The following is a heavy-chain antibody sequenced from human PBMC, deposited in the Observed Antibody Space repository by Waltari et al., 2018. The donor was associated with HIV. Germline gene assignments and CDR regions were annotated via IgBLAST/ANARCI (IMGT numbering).Heavy chain of an antibody. CDR3: ARETSGPTWRLFDS. CDR1: GGSINTYY. V-gene: IGHV4-4*07. CDR2: INASRGT. J-gene: IGHJ4*02. D-gene: IGHD1-26*01. Sequence: QVQLQESGPGLVKPSETLSLTCIVSGGSINTYYWNWIRQPAGKGLEWLGRINASRGTNYNPSLKSRVTMSVDTSKNQFSLKLTSVTAADTAVYFCARETSGPTWRLFDSWGQGTLVTVSS.